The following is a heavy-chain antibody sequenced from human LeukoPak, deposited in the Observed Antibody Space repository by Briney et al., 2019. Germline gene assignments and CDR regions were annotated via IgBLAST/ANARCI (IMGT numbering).Heavy chain of an antibody. V-gene: IGHV4-34*01. CDR1: GGPFSGYY. CDR3: ASAPPYDFWSLYNWFDP. CDR2: INHSGST. Sequence: SETLSLTCAVYGGPFSGYYWTWIRQPPGKGLQWIGEINHSGSTNYNPSLKSRVTISVDTSKNQFSLKLSSVTAADTAVYYCASAPPYDFWSLYNWFDPWGQGTLVTVSS. J-gene: IGHJ5*02. D-gene: IGHD3-3*01.